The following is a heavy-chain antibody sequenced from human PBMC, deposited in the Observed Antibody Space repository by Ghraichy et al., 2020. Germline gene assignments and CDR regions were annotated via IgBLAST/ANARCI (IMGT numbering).Heavy chain of an antibody. CDR1: GGSLRGDY. CDR2: VSDSGGA. V-gene: IGHV4-34*01. J-gene: IGHJ4*02. Sequence: SETLSLTCAVYGGSLRGDYWSWIRQPPGKGLEWIAEVSDSGGANYNPSLESRVTISMDTSKNQFSLRLSSVTAADTAIYYCARQGVGLMVYAFDRWGQGTLVTVSS. D-gene: IGHD2-8*01. CDR3: ARQGVGLMVYAFDR.